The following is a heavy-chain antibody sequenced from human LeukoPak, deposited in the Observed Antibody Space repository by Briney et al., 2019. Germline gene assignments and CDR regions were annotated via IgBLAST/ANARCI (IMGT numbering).Heavy chain of an antibody. D-gene: IGHD3-3*01. J-gene: IGHJ5*02. CDR1: GYNFNNYW. CDR2: IYPGDSDT. Sequence: GESLKISCKGSGYNFNNYWIGWVRQMPGKGLEWMGVIYPGDSDTKYSPSFEGQVTFPVDKSISTVYLQWSSLKASDTATYYCARRGSDFWSGFYGEYWFDPWGQGTLVTVSS. V-gene: IGHV5-51*01. CDR3: ARRGSDFWSGFYGEYWFDP.